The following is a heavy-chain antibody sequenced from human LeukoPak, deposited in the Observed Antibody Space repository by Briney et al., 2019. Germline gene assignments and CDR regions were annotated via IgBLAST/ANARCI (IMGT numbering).Heavy chain of an antibody. CDR3: ARSFYDSRGYYIDY. D-gene: IGHD3-22*01. Sequence: PSEALSLTCTVHGGSFNGYYWSWIRQPPGKGLEWIGEINHSGDTNYNPSLKSRVTISLDTSKNQFSLEVNSVTAADTAVYYCARSFYDSRGYYIDYWGQGTLVTVSS. J-gene: IGHJ4*02. CDR2: INHSGDT. CDR1: GGSFNGYY. V-gene: IGHV4-34*01.